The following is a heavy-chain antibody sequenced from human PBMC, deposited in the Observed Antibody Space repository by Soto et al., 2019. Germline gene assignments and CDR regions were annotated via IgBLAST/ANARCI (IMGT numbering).Heavy chain of an antibody. D-gene: IGHD3-3*01. CDR2: ISGSGGRT. CDR3: AKEDDFWSGYNPFDY. J-gene: IGHJ4*02. CDR1: GFTFSSYA. V-gene: IGHV3-23*01. Sequence: EVQLLESGGGLVQPGGSLRLSCAASGFTFSSYAMSWVRQAPGKGLEWVSVISGSGGRTYYADSVKGRFTISRDNSKNTLYLQMNSLRAEDTAVYYCAKEDDFWSGYNPFDYWGQGTLVTVSS.